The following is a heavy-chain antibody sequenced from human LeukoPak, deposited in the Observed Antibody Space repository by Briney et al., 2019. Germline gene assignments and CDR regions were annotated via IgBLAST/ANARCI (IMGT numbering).Heavy chain of an antibody. Sequence: SETLSLTCAVYGGSFSGYYWSWIRQPPGKGLEWIGEINHSGSTNYNPSLKSRVTISVDTSKNQFSLKLSSVTAADTAVYYCAREGGGSSSWSYYFDYWGQGALVTVSS. CDR2: INHSGST. CDR1: GGSFSGYY. CDR3: AREGGGSSSWSYYFDY. V-gene: IGHV4-34*01. J-gene: IGHJ4*02. D-gene: IGHD6-13*01.